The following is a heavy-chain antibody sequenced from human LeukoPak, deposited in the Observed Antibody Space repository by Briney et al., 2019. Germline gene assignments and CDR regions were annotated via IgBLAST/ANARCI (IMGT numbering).Heavy chain of an antibody. V-gene: IGHV4-4*07. CDR2: IYGSGTI. D-gene: IGHD2-15*01. CDR1: GGSISRSY. Sequence: SETLSLTCTVSGGSISRSYWSWMRQPSGKGPEWIGRIYGSGTITYNPSLESRVTMSVDTSKNQFSLKLRSVTAADTALYYCARDSHGYCSGGSCYSGGWFDPWGQGTLVTVSS. CDR3: ARDSHGYCSGGSCYSGGWFDP. J-gene: IGHJ5*02.